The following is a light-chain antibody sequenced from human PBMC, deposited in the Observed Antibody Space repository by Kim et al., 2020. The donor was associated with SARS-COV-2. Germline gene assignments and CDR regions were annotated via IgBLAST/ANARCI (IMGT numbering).Light chain of an antibody. Sequence: ASVGDRVTITCRASQDIRNDLGLYQQNPGRAPKRLIYGESSLQSGVPSRFSRSGSGTEFTLPLRSVQPEDFATYFCLQHSTYPITFGQGTRLEIK. CDR1: QDIRND. CDR3: LQHSTYPIT. J-gene: IGKJ5*01. CDR2: GES. V-gene: IGKV1-17*01.